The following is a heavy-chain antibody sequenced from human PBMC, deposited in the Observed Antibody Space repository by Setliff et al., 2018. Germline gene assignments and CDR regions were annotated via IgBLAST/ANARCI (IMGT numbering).Heavy chain of an antibody. V-gene: IGHV3-23*01. CDR3: AKRGPYCSGGTCHYYFDY. CDR1: GFTFSSYA. J-gene: IGHJ4*02. D-gene: IGHD2-15*01. CDR2: IRGSAQTT. Sequence: GESLRPYCAASGFTFSSYALDWVRQAPGKGLEGVSMIRGSAQTTYYADPVKGRFTITRNNSKNTVDLEMNSLRAEDTAVYYCAKRGPYCSGGTCHYYFDYWGQGTLVTVSS.